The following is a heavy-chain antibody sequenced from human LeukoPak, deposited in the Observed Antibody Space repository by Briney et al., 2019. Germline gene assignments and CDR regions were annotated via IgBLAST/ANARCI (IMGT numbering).Heavy chain of an antibody. CDR1: GGSISSYY. Sequence: PSETLSLTCTVSGGSISSYYWSWIRQPPGKGLEWIGYIYYSGSTNYNPSLKSRVTISVDTSKNQFSLKLSSVTAADTAVYYCARERDLQAFDIWGQGTMVTVSS. CDR3: ARERDLQAFDI. V-gene: IGHV4-59*01. CDR2: IYYSGST. J-gene: IGHJ3*02.